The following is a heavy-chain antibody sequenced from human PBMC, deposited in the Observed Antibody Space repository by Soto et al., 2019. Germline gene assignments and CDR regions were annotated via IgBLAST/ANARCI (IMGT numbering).Heavy chain of an antibody. CDR1: GFTLSSYG. V-gene: IGHV3-33*01. CDR3: ARTRAGFLESFDK. CDR2: IWYDGSTQ. J-gene: IGHJ4*02. D-gene: IGHD3-3*01. Sequence: QVQLVESGGSVVQPGRSLRLSCTVSGFTLSSYGMHWVRQAPGEGLEWVAVIWYDGSTQYYADSVRSRFTISRDTSENTVFLQMNSLGAEDTALYYCARTRAGFLESFDKWGQGTLVTVTP.